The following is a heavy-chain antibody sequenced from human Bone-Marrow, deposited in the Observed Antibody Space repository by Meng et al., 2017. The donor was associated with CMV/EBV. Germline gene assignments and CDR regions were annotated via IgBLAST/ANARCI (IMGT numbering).Heavy chain of an antibody. CDR3: VKDLSRASEGLVILSSFDC. V-gene: IGHV3-23*01. Sequence: GGSLRLSCAASGFTFTSYAMSWVRQAPGKGLEWVSSISGGSTVFYADSVRGRFTTSRDNSRNTVYLQLNSLRGEDTAVYYCVKDLSRASEGLVILSSFDCWGQGTLVTVSS. CDR1: GFTFTSYA. CDR2: ISGGSTV. D-gene: IGHD2-2*01. J-gene: IGHJ4*02.